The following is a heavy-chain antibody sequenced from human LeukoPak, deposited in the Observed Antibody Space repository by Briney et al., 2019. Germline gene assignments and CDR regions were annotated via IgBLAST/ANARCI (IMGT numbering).Heavy chain of an antibody. CDR3: ARDRVAVAGKVHWLDP. CDR1: GGSISSYY. V-gene: IGHV4-59*01. CDR2: IYYSGST. J-gene: IGHJ5*02. Sequence: SETLSLTCTVSGGSISSYYWSWIRQPPGKGLEWIGYIYYSGSTNYNPSLKSRVTISVDTSKNQFSLKLSSVTAADTAVYYCARDRVAVAGKVHWLDPWGQGTLVTVSS. D-gene: IGHD6-19*01.